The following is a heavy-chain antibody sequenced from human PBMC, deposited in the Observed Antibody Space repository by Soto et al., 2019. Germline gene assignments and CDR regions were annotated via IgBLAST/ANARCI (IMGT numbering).Heavy chain of an antibody. V-gene: IGHV1-2*04. J-gene: IGHJ6*03. Sequence: ASVKVSCKASGYTFTGYYMHWVRHAPGQGLEWMGWINPNSGGTNYAQKFQGWVTMTRDTSISTAYMELSRLRSDDTAVYYCARDVARTYYDFWSGPYTYYYMAVRAQRTTVPVSS. CDR2: INPNSGGT. D-gene: IGHD3-3*01. CDR1: GYTFTGYY. CDR3: ARDVARTYYDFWSGPYTYYYMAV.